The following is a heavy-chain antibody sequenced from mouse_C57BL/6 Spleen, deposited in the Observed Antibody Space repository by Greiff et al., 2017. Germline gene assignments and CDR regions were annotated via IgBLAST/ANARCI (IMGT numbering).Heavy chain of an antibody. J-gene: IGHJ4*01. CDR2: INPNNGGT. D-gene: IGHD2-4*01. Sequence: EVQLQQSGPELVKPGASVKIPCKASGYTFTDYNMDWVKQSHGKSLEWIGDINPNNGGTIYNQKFKGKATLTVDKSSSTAYMELRSLTSEDTAVYYCARREGLRRGYAMDYWGQGTSVTVSS. CDR1: GYTFTDYN. V-gene: IGHV1-18*01. CDR3: ARREGLRRGYAMDY.